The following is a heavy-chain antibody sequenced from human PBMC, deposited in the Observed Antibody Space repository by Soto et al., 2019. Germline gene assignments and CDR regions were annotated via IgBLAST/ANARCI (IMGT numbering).Heavy chain of an antibody. D-gene: IGHD1-1*01. CDR3: ARVAKLSWYFDL. CDR1: GFTLGNYA. V-gene: IGHV3-23*01. Sequence: PGGSLRLSCAASGFTLGNYAVSWVHQGPGKGLEWAAIFGNRYDADSVEGRFTISEDKSKNMVYLQLNSLRAEDTAIYYCARVAKLSWYFDLWGRGTLVTVSS. CDR2: FGNR. J-gene: IGHJ2*01.